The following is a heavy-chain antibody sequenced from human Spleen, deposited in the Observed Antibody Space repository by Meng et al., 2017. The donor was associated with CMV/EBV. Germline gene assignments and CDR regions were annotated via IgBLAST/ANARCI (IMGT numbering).Heavy chain of an antibody. CDR3: ARSEQAAMGRWFDP. V-gene: IGHV4-61*01. D-gene: IGHD2-2*01. J-gene: IGHJ5*02. CDR2: VYYTGST. Sequence: GGSVSSGSHYWSWIRQPPGKGLEWIAYVYYTGSTNCNPSLKSRVTISVDTSKNQFPLNVSSVTAADTAVYYCARSEQAAMGRWFDPWGQGTLVTVSS. CDR1: GGSVSSGSHY.